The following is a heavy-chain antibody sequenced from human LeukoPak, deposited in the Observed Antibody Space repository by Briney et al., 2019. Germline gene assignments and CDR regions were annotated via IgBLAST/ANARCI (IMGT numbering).Heavy chain of an antibody. CDR1: GGSISSGGYY. Sequence: SQTLSLTCTVSGGSISSGGYYWSWIRQHPGKGLEWIGYIYYSGGTYYNPSLKSRVIISVDTSKNQFSLKLSSVTAADTAVYYCAREAPQLRFDYYYGMDVWGQGTTVTVSS. CDR2: IYYSGGT. V-gene: IGHV4-31*03. D-gene: IGHD3-10*01. J-gene: IGHJ6*02. CDR3: AREAPQLRFDYYYGMDV.